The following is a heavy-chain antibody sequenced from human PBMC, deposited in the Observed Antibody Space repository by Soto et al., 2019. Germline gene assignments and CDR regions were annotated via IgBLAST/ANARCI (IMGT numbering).Heavy chain of an antibody. Sequence: EVQLVESGGGLVQPGGSLRLSCAASGFTFSTYSMNWVRQAPGKGLEWVSYISSSSSTIYYADSVKGRFTISRDNAENSLYLQMNSLRDEDTAVYYCARFLRPVAHYWGQGTLVTVSS. CDR2: ISSSSSTI. V-gene: IGHV3-48*02. D-gene: IGHD6-19*01. CDR3: ARFLRPVAHY. CDR1: GFTFSTYS. J-gene: IGHJ4*02.